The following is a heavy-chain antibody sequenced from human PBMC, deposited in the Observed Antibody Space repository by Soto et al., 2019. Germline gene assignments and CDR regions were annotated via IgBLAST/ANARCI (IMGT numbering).Heavy chain of an antibody. V-gene: IGHV5-10-1*01. CDR3: ARLDGQQKRQDNWFDP. CDR2: IDPSDSYI. D-gene: IGHD6-13*01. Sequence: PGESLKISCKGSGYSFTSYWISWVRQMPGKGLEWMGRIDPSDSYINYSPSFQGHVTMAADKSIDTAYLQWRSLKAPDTAMYYCARLDGQQKRQDNWFDPWGQGTLVTVSS. J-gene: IGHJ5*02. CDR1: GYSFTSYW.